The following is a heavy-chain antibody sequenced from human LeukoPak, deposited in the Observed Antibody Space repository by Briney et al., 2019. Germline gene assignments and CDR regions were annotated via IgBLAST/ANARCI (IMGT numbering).Heavy chain of an antibody. J-gene: IGHJ1*01. CDR1: GGPISSYY. D-gene: IGHD3-10*01. CDR3: AAYYGPGSYPLYFQH. V-gene: IGHV4-59*12. Sequence: SETLSLTCGVSGGPISSYYWNWIRQTPGKGLEWIGYISHSGSTNSNPSLKNRVPISIDASTSQFSLKLSSVTAADTAVYYCAAYYGPGSYPLYFQHWGQGTLVTVSS. CDR2: ISHSGST.